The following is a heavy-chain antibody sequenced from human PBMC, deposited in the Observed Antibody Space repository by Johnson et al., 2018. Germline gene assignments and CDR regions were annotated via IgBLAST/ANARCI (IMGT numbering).Heavy chain of an antibody. D-gene: IGHD4-11*01. CDR2: ITGSSSNI. V-gene: IGHV3-48*01. CDR3: ARDTVYAFDL. CDR1: GFTFSSSS. Sequence: VQLLESGGGLVQPGGSLRLSCAASGFTFSSSSINWVRPAPGKGLEGVSYITGSSSNINYEDSVKGRFPISRDNAKNSVYLQMNSQRGEETAVYYCARDTVYAFDLWGQGTMVTVSS. J-gene: IGHJ3*01.